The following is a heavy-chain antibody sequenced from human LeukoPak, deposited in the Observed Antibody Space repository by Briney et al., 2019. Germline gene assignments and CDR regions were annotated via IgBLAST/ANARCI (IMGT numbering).Heavy chain of an antibody. J-gene: IGHJ5*02. V-gene: IGHV4-34*01. CDR1: GGSFSGYY. Sequence: SETLSLTCAVYGGSFSGYYWSWIRQPPGKGLEWIGEISHSGSTNYNPSLKSRVTISVDTSKNQFSLKLISVTAADTAVYFCARGLMPTYWFAPSGQGTLVTVSS. D-gene: IGHD5-24*01. CDR3: ARGLMPTYWFAP. CDR2: ISHSGST.